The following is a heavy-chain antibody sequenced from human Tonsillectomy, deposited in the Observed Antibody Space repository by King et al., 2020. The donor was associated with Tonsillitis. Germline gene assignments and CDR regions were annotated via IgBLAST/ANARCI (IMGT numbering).Heavy chain of an antibody. CDR3: AGVLEPYDSGTYFFGF. Sequence: VQLVESGAEVKKPGSSVKVSCKASGGTFSNYAISWVRQAPGQGLEWMGGIIPIFGAANYAHKFQGRVTITADESTTTAYMELSSLRSEDTAVYYCAGVLEPYDSGTYFFGFWGQGTLVTVSS. V-gene: IGHV1-69*01. CDR1: GGTFSNYA. D-gene: IGHD3-10*01. CDR2: IIPIFGAA. J-gene: IGHJ4*02.